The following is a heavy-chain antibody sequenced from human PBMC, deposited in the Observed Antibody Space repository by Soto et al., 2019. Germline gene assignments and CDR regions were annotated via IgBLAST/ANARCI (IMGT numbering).Heavy chain of an antibody. CDR2: ISSNGGST. D-gene: IGHD3-9*01. V-gene: IGHV3-64*01. J-gene: IGHJ6*03. CDR1: GFTFISYA. Sequence: GGSLRLSCAASGFTFISYAMHWVRQAPGKGLEYVSAISSNGGSTYYANSVKGRFTISRDNSKNTLYLQMGSLRAEDMAVYYCAREGYDILTGLNSYYYYYYMDVWGKGTTVTVSS. CDR3: AREGYDILTGLNSYYYYYYMDV.